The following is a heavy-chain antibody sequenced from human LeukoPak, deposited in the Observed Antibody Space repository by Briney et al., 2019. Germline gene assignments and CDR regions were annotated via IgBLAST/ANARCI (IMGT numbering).Heavy chain of an antibody. CDR3: ARRGRTGYYGMDV. Sequence: SETLSLTCTVSGGSISSYYWSWTRQPPGKGLEWIGAIYESGSTNYNPSLKSRVTLSVDTTKNQFSLKLSSVTAADTAVYYCARRGRTGYYGMDVWGQGTTVTVSS. CDR1: GGSISSYY. D-gene: IGHD3/OR15-3a*01. J-gene: IGHJ6*02. CDR2: IYESGST. V-gene: IGHV4-59*01.